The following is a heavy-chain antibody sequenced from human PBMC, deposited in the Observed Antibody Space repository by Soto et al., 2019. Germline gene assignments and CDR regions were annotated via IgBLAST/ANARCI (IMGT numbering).Heavy chain of an antibody. CDR2: MNPNSGNT. CDR3: ASLGASSSWSGYYIGYYYGMDV. J-gene: IGHJ6*02. CDR1: GYTFTSYD. D-gene: IGHD3-3*01. V-gene: IGHV1-8*01. Sequence: RASVKVSCKASGYTFTSYDINWVRQATGQGLEWMGWMNPNSGNTGYAQKFQGRVTMTRNTSISTAYMELSSLRSEDTAVYYCASLGASSSWSGYYIGYYYGMDVWGQGTTVTVYS.